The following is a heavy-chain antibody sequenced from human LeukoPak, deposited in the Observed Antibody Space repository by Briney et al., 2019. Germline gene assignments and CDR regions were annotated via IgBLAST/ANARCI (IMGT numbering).Heavy chain of an antibody. V-gene: IGHV1-2*02. Sequence: GATVKISCKVSGYTFTDYYMHWVRQAPGQGLEWMGWINPNSGGTNYAQKFQGRVTMTRDTSISTAYMELSRLRSDDTAVYYCARASPFWSGYRDAFDIWGQGTMVTVSS. D-gene: IGHD3-3*01. CDR3: ARASPFWSGYRDAFDI. CDR1: GYTFTDYY. CDR2: INPNSGGT. J-gene: IGHJ3*02.